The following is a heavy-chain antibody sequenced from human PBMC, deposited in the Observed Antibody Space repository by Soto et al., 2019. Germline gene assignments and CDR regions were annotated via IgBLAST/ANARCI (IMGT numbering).Heavy chain of an antibody. CDR1: GGSISSGGYY. D-gene: IGHD6-19*01. Sequence: SETLSLTCTVSGGSISSGGYYWSWIRQHPGKGLEWIGYIYYSGSTYYNPSLKSRVTISVDRSKNQFSLKLSSVTAADTAVYYCARAGGLGAVAVDYWGQGTLVTVSS. J-gene: IGHJ4*02. CDR3: ARAGGLGAVAVDY. V-gene: IGHV4-31*03. CDR2: IYYSGST.